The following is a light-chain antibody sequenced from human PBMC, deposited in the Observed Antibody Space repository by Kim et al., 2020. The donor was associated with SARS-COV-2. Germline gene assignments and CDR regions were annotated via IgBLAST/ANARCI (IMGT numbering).Light chain of an antibody. CDR2: KAS. J-gene: IGKJ2*01. V-gene: IGKV1-5*03. CDR1: QDVFTF. CDR3: QQYDTHAT. Sequence: LSASVGDTVTLPCRASQDVFTFLAWYQQKPGEAPQLLISKASILESGVPSRFSGDGSGTDFTLTISSLQPDDFATYYCQQYDTHATFGQGTKLEI.